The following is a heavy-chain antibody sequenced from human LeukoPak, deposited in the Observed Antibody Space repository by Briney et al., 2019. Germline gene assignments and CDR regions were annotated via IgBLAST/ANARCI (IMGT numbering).Heavy chain of an antibody. CDR2: MNPNSGNT. Sequence: GASVKVSCKASGYTFTSYGINWVRQATGQGLEWMGWMNPNSGNTGYAQKFQGRVTMTRNTSISTAYMELSSLRSEDTAVYYCARGRVEVFYYGSGSYCDYWGQGTLVTVSS. CDR3: ARGRVEVFYYGSGSYCDY. V-gene: IGHV1-8*02. J-gene: IGHJ4*02. CDR1: GYTFTSYG. D-gene: IGHD3-10*01.